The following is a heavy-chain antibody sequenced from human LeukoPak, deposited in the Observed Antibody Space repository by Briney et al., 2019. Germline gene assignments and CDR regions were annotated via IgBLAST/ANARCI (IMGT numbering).Heavy chain of an antibody. CDR3: ATYYCSSTSCYPYYFDY. V-gene: IGHV1-18*01. J-gene: IGHJ4*02. Sequence: ASVKVSCKASGYTVTSYGISWVRQAPGQGLEWMGWINPDNGNTKYAQKLQGRVTMTTDTSTSTAYMELRSLRSDDTAVYYCATYYCSSTSCYPYYFDYWGQGTLVTVSS. CDR1: GYTVTSYG. D-gene: IGHD2-2*01. CDR2: INPDNGNT.